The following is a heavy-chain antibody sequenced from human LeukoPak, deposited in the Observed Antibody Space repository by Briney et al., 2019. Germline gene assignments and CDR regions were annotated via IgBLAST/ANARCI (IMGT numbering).Heavy chain of an antibody. Sequence: ASVKVSCKASGYTFTNYAMHWVRQALGQRLEWMGWINAGNGNTKYSQKFQGRVTITRDTSANTAYMELSSLRSEDTAVYYCARDPTYYYDSSDYYGNWFDPWGQGTLVTVSS. CDR3: ARDPTYYYDSSDYYGNWFDP. CDR1: GYTFTNYA. J-gene: IGHJ5*02. V-gene: IGHV1-3*01. CDR2: INAGNGNT. D-gene: IGHD3-22*01.